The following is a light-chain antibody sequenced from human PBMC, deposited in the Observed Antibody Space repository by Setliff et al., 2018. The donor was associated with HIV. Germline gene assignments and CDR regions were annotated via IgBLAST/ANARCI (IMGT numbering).Light chain of an antibody. J-gene: IGLJ1*01. CDR1: SSDVGGYSY. CDR2: EVR. Sequence: QSVLTQPAPVSGSPGQSITISCTGTSSDVGGYSYVSWYQQHPGKAPKLIIYEVRNRPSGISNRFSGSKSGNTASLTISGLQAEDEADYYCSSYASSNTLPFGTGTKVTVL. CDR3: SSYASSNTLP. V-gene: IGLV2-14*01.